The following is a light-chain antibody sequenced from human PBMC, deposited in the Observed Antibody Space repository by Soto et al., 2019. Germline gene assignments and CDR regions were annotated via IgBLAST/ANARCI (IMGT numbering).Light chain of an antibody. CDR3: QKYNSAPPT. Sequence: DIQMTQSPSSLSVSVGDRVTITCQASHDITNYLNWYQQKPGKAPKLLIYDVSKLETGVPSRFSESGSGTDFTFTISSLQPEDIATYYCQKYNSAPPTFGQGTRLEI. V-gene: IGKV1-33*01. CDR2: DVS. CDR1: HDITNY. J-gene: IGKJ5*01.